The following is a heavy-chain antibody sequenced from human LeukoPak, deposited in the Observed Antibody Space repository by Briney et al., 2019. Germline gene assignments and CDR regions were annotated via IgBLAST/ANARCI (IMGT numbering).Heavy chain of an antibody. V-gene: IGHV4-59*12. D-gene: IGHD3-10*01. CDR3: ARSMVREDFDY. Sequence: SETLSLTCTVSGGSISSYYWSWIRQPPGKGLEWIGYIYYSGSTNYNPSLKSRVTISVDTSKNQFSLKLSSVTAADTAVYYCARSMVREDFDYWGQGTLVTVSP. CDR2: IYYSGST. CDR1: GGSISSYY. J-gene: IGHJ4*02.